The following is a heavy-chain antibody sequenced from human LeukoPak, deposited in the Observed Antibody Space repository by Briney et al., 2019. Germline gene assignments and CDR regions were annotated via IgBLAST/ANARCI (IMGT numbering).Heavy chain of an antibody. Sequence: SETLSLTCTVSGGSISSYYWSWIRQPPGKGLEWIGYIYYSGSTNYNPSLKSRVTISVDTSKNQFSLKLSSVTAADTAVYYCARLPIGKMATIDYWGQGTLVTVSS. CDR2: IYYSGST. CDR1: GGSISSYY. V-gene: IGHV4-59*08. CDR3: ARLPIGKMATIDY. D-gene: IGHD5-24*01. J-gene: IGHJ4*02.